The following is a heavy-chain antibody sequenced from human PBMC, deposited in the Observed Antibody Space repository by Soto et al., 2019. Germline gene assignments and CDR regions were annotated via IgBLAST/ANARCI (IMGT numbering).Heavy chain of an antibody. CDR1: GGTFSSYA. CDR2: IIPIFGTA. Sequence: QVQLVQSGAEVKKPGSSVKVSCKASGGTFSSYAISWVRQAPGQGLEWMGGIIPIFGTANYAQKFQGRVTTNANDSTSTADMELSSPRSEDTAVYYCAILPAAQPYYYYGMDVWGQGTTVTVSS. D-gene: IGHD2-2*01. J-gene: IGHJ6*02. V-gene: IGHV1-69*12. CDR3: AILPAAQPYYYYGMDV.